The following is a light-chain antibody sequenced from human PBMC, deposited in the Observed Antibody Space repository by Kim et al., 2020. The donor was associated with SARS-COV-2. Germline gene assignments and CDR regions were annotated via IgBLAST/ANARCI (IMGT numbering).Light chain of an antibody. Sequence: QSALTQPPSVSGSPGQSVTISCTGTSSDVGSYNRVSWYQQPPGTAPKLIIYEVNNRPSGVPDRFSGSKSGNTASLTISGLQAEDESDYYCSSQTITSTWVFGGGTQLTVL. J-gene: IGLJ3*02. CDR3: SSQTITSTWV. CDR2: EVN. CDR1: SSDVGSYNR. V-gene: IGLV2-18*02.